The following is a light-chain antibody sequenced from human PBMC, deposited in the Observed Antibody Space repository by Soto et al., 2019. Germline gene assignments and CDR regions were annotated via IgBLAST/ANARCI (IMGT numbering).Light chain of an antibody. CDR1: SGDIGAYNY. CDR3: AAWDTSLHALI. CDR2: DNN. Sequence: QSALTQPRSVSGSPGQSVTFSCTGTSGDIGAYNYVSWYQFHPGKAPKMIIYDNNKRPSGIPARFSGSKSGTSATLGITGLQTGDEADYYCAAWDTSLHALILGGGTKLTVL. J-gene: IGLJ2*01. V-gene: IGLV1-51*01.